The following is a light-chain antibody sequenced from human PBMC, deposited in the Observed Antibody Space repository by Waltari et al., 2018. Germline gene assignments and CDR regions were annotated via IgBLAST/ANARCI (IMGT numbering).Light chain of an antibody. J-gene: IGLJ1*01. CDR3: CSYEATNTLV. CDR1: SANLGGYNY. V-gene: IGLV2-11*01. Sequence: QSALTQPRSVSGSPGQSVTISCTGTSANLGGYNYVSWYQQPPGKAPKVVIYDINKCPSGVPDRFSGSKSGNTASLTISGLQAEDEADYYCCSYEATNTLVFGTGTKVTVL. CDR2: DIN.